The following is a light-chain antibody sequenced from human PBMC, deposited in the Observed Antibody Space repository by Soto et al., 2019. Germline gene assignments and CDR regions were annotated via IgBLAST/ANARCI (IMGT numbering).Light chain of an antibody. CDR3: ASCDYSINAYV. CDR1: SSNIGNNA. J-gene: IGLJ1*01. Sequence: QSVLTQPPSVSEAPRQRVTISCSGSSSNIGNNAVNWYQQLPGQAPKIVIYYDNLLTSGVSDRFSGSKSGISASLAISDRQSDDEADYDCASCDYSINAYVFGHGTKVTVL. CDR2: YDN. V-gene: IGLV1-36*01.